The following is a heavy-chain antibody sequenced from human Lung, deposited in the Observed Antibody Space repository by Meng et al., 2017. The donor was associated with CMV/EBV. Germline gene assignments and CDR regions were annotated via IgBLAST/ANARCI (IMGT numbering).Heavy chain of an antibody. CDR2: IYPGDSDT. V-gene: IGHV5-51*01. CDR3: PRPPSGAAGNNYFGY. CDR1: GYSFTSYW. J-gene: IGHJ4*02. Sequence: XVSXXGSGYSFTSYWIGWVRQMPGKGLEWMGIIYPGDSDTRYSPSFQGQVTISADKSISTAYLQWSSLKASDTAMYYCPRPPSGAAGNNYFGYWGQGXLVTVSS. D-gene: IGHD6-13*01.